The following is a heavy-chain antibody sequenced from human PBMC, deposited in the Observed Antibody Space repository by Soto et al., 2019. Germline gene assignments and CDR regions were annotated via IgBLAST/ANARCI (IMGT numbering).Heavy chain of an antibody. J-gene: IGHJ3*02. CDR1: GYTFTSYA. V-gene: IGHV1-3*01. Sequence: GASVKVSCKASGYTFTSYAMHWVRQAPGQRLEWMGWINAGNGNTKYSQKFQGRVTITRDTSASTAYMELSSLRSEDTAVYYCAFQYYDILTGYASASDIWGQGTMVTVSS. CDR3: AFQYYDILTGYASASDI. CDR2: INAGNGNT. D-gene: IGHD3-9*01.